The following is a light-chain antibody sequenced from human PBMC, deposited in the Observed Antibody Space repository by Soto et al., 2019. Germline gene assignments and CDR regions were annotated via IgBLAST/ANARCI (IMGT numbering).Light chain of an antibody. J-gene: IGKJ1*01. Sequence: DIQMTQSPSTLSASLGDRVTITCRASQSISTWLAWYQQKPGKAPKVLIYKASSLESGVPSRFSGSGSGTEFTLTISSLQPDDFATYYCQQYNGYSWTFGQGTKVEIK. V-gene: IGKV1-5*03. CDR1: QSISTW. CDR3: QQYNGYSWT. CDR2: KAS.